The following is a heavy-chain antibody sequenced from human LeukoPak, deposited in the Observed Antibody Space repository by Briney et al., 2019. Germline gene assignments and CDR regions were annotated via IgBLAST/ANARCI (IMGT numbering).Heavy chain of an antibody. CDR2: IHHSGRT. V-gene: IGHV4-38-2*02. CDR1: NYSISSDYY. Sequence: SETLSLTCIVSNYSISSDYYWGWIRQPPGKGLEWIGSIHHSGRTYYNPSLKSRVTISVDTSKNHFSLKLSSVTAADTAVYYCAGRQWLAVMDVWGKGTTVTVSS. D-gene: IGHD6-19*01. CDR3: AGRQWLAVMDV. J-gene: IGHJ6*04.